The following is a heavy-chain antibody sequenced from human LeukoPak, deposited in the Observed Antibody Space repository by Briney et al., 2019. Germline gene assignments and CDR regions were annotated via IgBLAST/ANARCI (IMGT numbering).Heavy chain of an antibody. Sequence: ASVKVSCKASGYTFTSYGISWVRQAPGQGLEWMGWISAYNGNTNYAQKLQGRVTMTTDTSTSTAYMELRSLRSDDRAVYYCARDYDMLTGYDYYYGMDVWGQGTTVTVSS. D-gene: IGHD3-9*01. CDR1: GYTFTSYG. J-gene: IGHJ6*02. CDR3: ARDYDMLTGYDYYYGMDV. CDR2: ISAYNGNT. V-gene: IGHV1-18*01.